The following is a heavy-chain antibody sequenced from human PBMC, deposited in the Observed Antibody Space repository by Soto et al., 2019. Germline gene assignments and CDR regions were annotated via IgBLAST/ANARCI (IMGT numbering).Heavy chain of an antibody. V-gene: IGHV4-39*01. J-gene: IGHJ4*02. CDR2: IYYSGST. D-gene: IGHD4-17*01. CDR3: ARRSIRANTLDY. CDR1: GGSISSSSYY. Sequence: SETLSLTCTVSGGSISSSSYYWGWIRQPPGKGLEWIGSIYYSGSTYYNPSLKSRVTISVDTSKNQFSLKLSSVTAADTAVYYCARRSIRANTLDYWGQGTLVTVSS.